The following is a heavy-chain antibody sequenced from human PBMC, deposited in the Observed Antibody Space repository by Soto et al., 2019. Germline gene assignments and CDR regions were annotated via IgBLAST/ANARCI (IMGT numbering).Heavy chain of an antibody. CDR2: IYSGGTT. D-gene: IGHD5-12*01. Sequence: EVQVVASGGGLIQPGGSLRLSCVVSGFTVSSTNYMSWVRQAPGKGLEWVSVIYSGGTTFYADSVKGRFTISRDNSQNTLYLQMNSLRAEDTAVYYCHGYGYWGQGTLVTFAS. CDR3: HGYGY. V-gene: IGHV3-53*01. CDR1: GFTVSSTNY. J-gene: IGHJ4*02.